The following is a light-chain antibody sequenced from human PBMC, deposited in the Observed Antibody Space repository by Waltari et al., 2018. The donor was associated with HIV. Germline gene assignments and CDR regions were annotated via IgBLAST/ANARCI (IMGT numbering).Light chain of an antibody. CDR1: QSLLYSDGHHY. Sequence: DALMTQSPLSLAVAVGQPASISCKSNQSLLYSDGHHYLFCVQLRPGQSPRGRIYRVSYRDSGVPRRFSGRGAGTEFTLSSTRVESEDAGLYFCMQGRYWPHTFGQGTNLQV. CDR3: MQGRYWPHT. V-gene: IGKV2-30*01. J-gene: IGKJ2*01. CDR2: RVS.